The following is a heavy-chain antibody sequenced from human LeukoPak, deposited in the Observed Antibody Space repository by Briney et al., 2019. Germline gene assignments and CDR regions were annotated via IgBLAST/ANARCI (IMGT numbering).Heavy chain of an antibody. Sequence: PGGSLRLSCAASGFTFSSYEMNWVRQASGKGLEWVSYISSSGSTIYYADSVKGRFTISRDNAKNTLYLQMNSLRAEDTAVYYCARGGGYSYGSFDYWGQGTLVTVSS. D-gene: IGHD5-18*01. CDR1: GFTFSSYE. CDR3: ARGGGYSYGSFDY. CDR2: ISSSGSTI. V-gene: IGHV3-48*03. J-gene: IGHJ4*02.